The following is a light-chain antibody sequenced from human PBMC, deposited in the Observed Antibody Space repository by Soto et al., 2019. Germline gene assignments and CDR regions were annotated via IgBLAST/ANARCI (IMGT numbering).Light chain of an antibody. J-gene: IGKJ3*01. Sequence: DIQMTQSPSSLSASVGDRVTITCQASQDISDYLNWYHQKPGKAPKFLIYDASYLETGVPSRFSGSGSGTDFTFTISSLQPEDSGTYYCQQYQSIPFTFGPGTTVDIK. CDR1: QDISDY. V-gene: IGKV1-33*01. CDR2: DAS. CDR3: QQYQSIPFT.